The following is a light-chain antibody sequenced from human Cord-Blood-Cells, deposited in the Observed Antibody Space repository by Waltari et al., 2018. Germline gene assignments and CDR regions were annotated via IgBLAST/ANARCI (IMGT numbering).Light chain of an antibody. J-gene: IGKJ4*01. CDR3: QQYNDWPLT. CDR1: QSFSSN. CDR2: GAS. Sequence: IVMPQSPATLSVSPGERSTLSCRASQSFSSNLAWYQQKPGQAPMLLIDGASTRATGIPARFSGSGSGTEFTLTISSLQSGDCAVYYCQQYNDWPLTFGGGTKVEIK. V-gene: IGKV3-15*01.